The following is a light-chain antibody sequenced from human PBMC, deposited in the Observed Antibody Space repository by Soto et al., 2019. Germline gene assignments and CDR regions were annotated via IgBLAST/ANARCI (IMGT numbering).Light chain of an antibody. CDR2: DAS. Sequence: EIVLTQSPATLSLSPGERATLSCRASQSVSSYLAWYQQKPGQAPRLLIYDASSRATGIPDRFSGSGSGTDFTLTISRLEPEDFAVYFCQQYGNSPPNTFGQGTKVEIK. J-gene: IGKJ2*01. CDR1: QSVSSY. V-gene: IGKV3-20*01. CDR3: QQYGNSPPNT.